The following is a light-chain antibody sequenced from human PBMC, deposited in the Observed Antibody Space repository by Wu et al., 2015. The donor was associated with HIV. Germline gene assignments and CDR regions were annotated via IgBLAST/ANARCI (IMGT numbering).Light chain of an antibody. CDR1: QSVSSN. J-gene: IGKJ3*01. CDR2: GAS. CDR3: QQYNDWPQT. V-gene: IGKV3-15*01. Sequence: EIVLTQSPATLSVSPGERATLSCRASQSVSSNLAWYQQKPGQAPRLLIYGASTRATGLPARFSGSGSGTDFTLTISNMQSEDFAIYFCQQYNDWPQTFGPGTKVDIK.